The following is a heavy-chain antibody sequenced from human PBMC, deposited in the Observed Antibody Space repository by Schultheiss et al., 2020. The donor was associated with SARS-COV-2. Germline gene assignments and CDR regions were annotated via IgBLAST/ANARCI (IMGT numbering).Heavy chain of an antibody. CDR2: ISAYNGNT. CDR3: ASKIYYYYGMDV. J-gene: IGHJ6*02. Sequence: ASVKVSCKASGGTFTSYGISWVRQAPGQGLEWMGWISAYNGNTNYAQKLQGRVTMTTDTSTSTAYMELSSLRSEDTAVYYCASKIYYYYGMDVWGQGTTVTVSS. V-gene: IGHV1-18*01. CDR1: GGTFTSYG.